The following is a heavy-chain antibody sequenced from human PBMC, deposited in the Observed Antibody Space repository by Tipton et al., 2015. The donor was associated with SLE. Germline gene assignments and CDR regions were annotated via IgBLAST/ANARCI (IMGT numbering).Heavy chain of an antibody. CDR1: GGFIIGFY. Sequence: TLSLTCSVSGGFIIGFYWIWIRQPPGRELEWIGYISERGLTKYNPSLKSRVTMSVDTSKNEFSLNLDSLTTAATAMDFCARDGVGDMLDVWGQGALVTVSS. CDR2: ISERGLT. D-gene: IGHD3-10*01. J-gene: IGHJ4*02. CDR3: ARDGVGDMLDV. V-gene: IGHV4-59*01.